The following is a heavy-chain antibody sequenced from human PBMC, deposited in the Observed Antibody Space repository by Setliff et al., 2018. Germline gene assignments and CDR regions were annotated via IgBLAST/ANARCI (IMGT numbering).Heavy chain of an antibody. V-gene: IGHV1-2*04. D-gene: IGHD3-3*01. Sequence: VKVSCKASGYTFTGYYMHWVRQAPGQGLEWMGWINPNSGGTNYAQKFQGWVTMTRDTSISTAYMELSRLRSDDTAVYYCARGRDFWSGYLVYWGQGTLVTVS. J-gene: IGHJ4*02. CDR1: GYTFTGYY. CDR3: ARGRDFWSGYLVY. CDR2: INPNSGGT.